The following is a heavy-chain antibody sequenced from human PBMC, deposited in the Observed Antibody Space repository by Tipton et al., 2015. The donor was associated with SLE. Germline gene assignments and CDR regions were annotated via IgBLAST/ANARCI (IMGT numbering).Heavy chain of an antibody. D-gene: IGHD5-12*01. CDR1: GYTFTGYY. Sequence: KPGASVKVSCKASGYTFTGYYMHWVRQAPGQGLEWMGRINPNSGGTNYAQKFQGRVTMTRDTSISTAYMELSRLRSDGTAVYYWAREEPIVATPLDYWGQGTLVTVSS. CDR2: INPNSGGT. CDR3: AREEPIVATPLDY. V-gene: IGHV1-2*06. J-gene: IGHJ4*02.